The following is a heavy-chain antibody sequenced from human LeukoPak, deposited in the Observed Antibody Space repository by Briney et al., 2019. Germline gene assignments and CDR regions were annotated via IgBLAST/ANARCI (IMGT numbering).Heavy chain of an antibody. CDR1: GGSISGHY. CDR2: VHTSGNT. V-gene: IGHV4-4*07. CDR3: ARAEQLGY. D-gene: IGHD6-13*01. Sequence: PSETLSLTCTVSGGSISGHYWSWIRQAAGKGLEWIGRVHTSGNTNYNPSLKSRVTMSLDTSKNQFSLNLSPVTAADTAVYYCARAEQLGYWGQGTLVTVSS. J-gene: IGHJ4*02.